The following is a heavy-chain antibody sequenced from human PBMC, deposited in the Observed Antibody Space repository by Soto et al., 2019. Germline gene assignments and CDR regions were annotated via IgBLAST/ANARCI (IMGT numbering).Heavy chain of an antibody. CDR1: GYAVTTYG. CDR2: ISAHNGNT. CDR3: ARGRYGDY. D-gene: IGHD1-1*01. J-gene: IGHJ4*02. V-gene: IGHV1-18*01. Sequence: QVHLVQSGAEVKKPGASVKVSCKGSGYAVTTYGITWVRQAPGQGLEWMGWISAHNGNTNYAQKLQGRVTVTRDTSTSTAYMELRSLRSDDTAVYYCARGRYGDYWGKGALVTVSS.